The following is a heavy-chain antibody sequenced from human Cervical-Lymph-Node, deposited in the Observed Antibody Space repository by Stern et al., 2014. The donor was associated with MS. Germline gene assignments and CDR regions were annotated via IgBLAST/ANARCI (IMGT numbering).Heavy chain of an antibody. D-gene: IGHD1-26*01. CDR2: VYYTGST. CDR3: VRPDIMGTIWN. CDR1: GGSITSSSYY. V-gene: IGHV4-39*01. J-gene: IGHJ4*02. Sequence: VQLVQSGPGLVKPSETLSLTCTVSGGSITSSSYYWGWIRQPPGRGLEYIGTVYYTGSTFYDPSLQSRVTISVDTSKNQVALKLTSVTAADTAVYYCVRPDIMGTIWNWGQGTLVTVSS.